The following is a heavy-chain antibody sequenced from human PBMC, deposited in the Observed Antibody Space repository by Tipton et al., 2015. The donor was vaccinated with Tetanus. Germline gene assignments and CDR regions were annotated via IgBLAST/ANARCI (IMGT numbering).Heavy chain of an antibody. CDR2: ISAYNGNT. CDR1: GYTFTSYG. CDR3: SKQHVLRYFDPPDY. J-gene: IGHJ4*02. Sequence: QMQLVQSGAEVKKPGASVKVSCKASGYTFTSYGISWVRQAPGQGLEWMGWISAYNGNTNYAQKLQGRVTMTTDTSTSPAYMERRSLRSDDTAVYYCSKQHVLRYFDPPDYWGQGTLVTVSS. D-gene: IGHD3-9*01. V-gene: IGHV1-18*01.